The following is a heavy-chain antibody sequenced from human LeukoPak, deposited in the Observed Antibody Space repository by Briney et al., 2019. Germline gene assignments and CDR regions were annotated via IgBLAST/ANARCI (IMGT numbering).Heavy chain of an antibody. CDR2: IYYSGST. Sequence: SGPTLVKPTQTLTLTCTFSGFSLSTSGVGVGWIRQPPGKGLEWIGSIYYSGSTYYNPSLKSRVTISVDTSKNQFSLKLSSVTAADTAVYYCARDYSSGWYGNGDYWGQGTLVTVSS. D-gene: IGHD6-19*01. CDR3: ARDYSSGWYGNGDY. V-gene: IGHV4-39*07. J-gene: IGHJ4*02. CDR1: GFSLSTSGVG.